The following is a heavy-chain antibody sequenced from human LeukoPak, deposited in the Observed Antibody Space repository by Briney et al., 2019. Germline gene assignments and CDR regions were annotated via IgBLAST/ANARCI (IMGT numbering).Heavy chain of an antibody. CDR3: ARPSFGELLGANWFDP. CDR1: GGSISSGSYY. J-gene: IGHJ5*02. V-gene: IGHV4-61*02. Sequence: KASETLSLTCTVSGGSISSGSYYWNWIRQPAGKGLEWIGRIYTSGSTKYNPSLKSRVTVSVDTSKNQFSLKLSSVTAADTAVYYCARPSFGELLGANWFDPWGQGTLVTVSS. CDR2: IYTSGST. D-gene: IGHD3-10*01.